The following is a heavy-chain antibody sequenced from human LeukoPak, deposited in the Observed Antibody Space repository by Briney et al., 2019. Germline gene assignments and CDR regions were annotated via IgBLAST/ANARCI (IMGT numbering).Heavy chain of an antibody. CDR1: GYSFTTYW. D-gene: IGHD2-2*01. Sequence: GESLKISFKGSGYSFTTYWIGWVRPMPGKGPEWMGIIYPGDSDTRYSPSFQGQLTISADKSISTAYLQWSSLKASDAAIYYCARRLPAPEAFDIWGQGTIVTVSS. CDR3: ARRLPAPEAFDI. V-gene: IGHV5-51*01. CDR2: IYPGDSDT. J-gene: IGHJ3*02.